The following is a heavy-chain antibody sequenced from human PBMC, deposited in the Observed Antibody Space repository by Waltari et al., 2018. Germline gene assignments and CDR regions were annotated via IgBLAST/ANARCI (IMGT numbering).Heavy chain of an antibody. D-gene: IGHD2-2*01. CDR3: ARGSRYCTSTTCPSSAFDV. CDR2: ISPNSVDT. CDR1: GYTFTEYY. J-gene: IGHJ6*02. Sequence: QVQLVQSGAEVKKPGASVKVSCKASGYTFTEYYIHWVRQAPGQGLEWMGLISPNSVDTKFAQRFQGRVTMTRDTSISTAYMELSRLTSDDTAVYYCARGSRYCTSTTCPSSAFDVWGQGTTVTVSS. V-gene: IGHV1-2*02.